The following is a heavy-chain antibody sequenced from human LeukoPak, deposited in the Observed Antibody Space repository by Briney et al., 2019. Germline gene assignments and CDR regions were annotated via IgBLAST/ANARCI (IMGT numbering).Heavy chain of an antibody. Sequence: PGGSLRLSCAASGFTVSSNYMSWVRQAPGKGLEWVSVIYSGGSTYYADSVKGRFTISRHNSKNTLYLQMNSLRAGDTAVYYCARDRYCSSTSCFHDYWGQGTLVTVSS. CDR1: GFTVSSNY. CDR2: IYSGGST. V-gene: IGHV3-53*04. D-gene: IGHD2-2*01. CDR3: ARDRYCSSTSCFHDY. J-gene: IGHJ4*02.